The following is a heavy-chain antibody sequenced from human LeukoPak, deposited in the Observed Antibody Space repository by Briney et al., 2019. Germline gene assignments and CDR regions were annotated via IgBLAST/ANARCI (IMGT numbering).Heavy chain of an antibody. CDR1: VGSICRYY. J-gene: IGHJ5*02. D-gene: IGHD6-13*01. CDR3: ARARYSSSWYTPFDP. Sequence: PSETLSLTCTVAVGSICRYYWSWIRQPPGEGLEWSGVIYNSGSTNYNPSLKSRVTISADTSKNQFSLKLSSVTAADTAMYYCARARYSSSWYTPFDPWGQGALVTVSS. CDR2: IYNSGST. V-gene: IGHV4-59*01.